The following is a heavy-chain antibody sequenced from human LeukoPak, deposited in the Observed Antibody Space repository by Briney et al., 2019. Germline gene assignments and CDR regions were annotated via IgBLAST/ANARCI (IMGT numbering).Heavy chain of an antibody. V-gene: IGHV4-39*01. J-gene: IGHJ5*02. Sequence: SETLSLTCTVSGGSISSSSYYWGWIRQPPGKGLEWIGSIYYSGSTYYNPSLKSRVTISVDTSKNQLSLKLSSVTTADTAVYYCARANDYGDYDWFDPWGQGTLVTVSS. CDR1: GGSISSSSYY. CDR3: ARANDYGDYDWFDP. D-gene: IGHD4-17*01. CDR2: IYYSGST.